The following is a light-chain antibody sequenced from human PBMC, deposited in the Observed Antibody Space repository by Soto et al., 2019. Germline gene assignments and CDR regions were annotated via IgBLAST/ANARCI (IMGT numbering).Light chain of an antibody. CDR2: DAS. CDR1: QSVSSY. J-gene: IGKJ4*01. CDR3: QQRSNWPLT. V-gene: IGKV3-11*01. Sequence: EIVLTQSPATLSLSPGERATLSCRASQSVSSYLGWYQQKPGQAPRLLIYDASNRATGIPARFSGSGSGIDFTLTISSLEPEDFAVYYCQQRSNWPLTFGGGTKLELK.